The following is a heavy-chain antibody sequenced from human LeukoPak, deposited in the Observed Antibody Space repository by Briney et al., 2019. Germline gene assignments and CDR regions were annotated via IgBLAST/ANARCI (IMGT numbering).Heavy chain of an antibody. CDR3: ARGAVEYQLLWFDY. V-gene: IGHV4-34*01. CDR2: INHSGST. Sequence: PETLSLTCAVYGGSFSGYYWSWIRQPPGKGLEWIGEINHSGSTNYNSSLKSRVTISVDTSKNQFSLKLSSVTAADTAVYYCARGAVEYQLLWFDYWGQGTLVTVSS. J-gene: IGHJ4*02. CDR1: GGSFSGYY. D-gene: IGHD2-2*01.